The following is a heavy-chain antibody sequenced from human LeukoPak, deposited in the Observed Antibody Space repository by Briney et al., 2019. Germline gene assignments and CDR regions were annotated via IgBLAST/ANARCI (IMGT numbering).Heavy chain of an antibody. CDR3: ARCLRGVIPFVY. CDR2: MNPNSGNT. Sequence: ASVKVSCKASGYTFTSYDINWVRQAPGQGLEWMGWMNPNSGNTGYAQKFQGRVTMTRNTSISTAYMELSSLRSEDTAVYYCARCLRGVIPFVYWGQGTLVTVPS. V-gene: IGHV1-8*01. CDR1: GYTFTSYD. J-gene: IGHJ4*02. D-gene: IGHD3-10*01.